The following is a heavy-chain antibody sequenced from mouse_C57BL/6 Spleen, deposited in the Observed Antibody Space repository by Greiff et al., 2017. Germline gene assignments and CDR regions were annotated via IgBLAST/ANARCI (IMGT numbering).Heavy chain of an antibody. CDR1: GYTFTDYY. V-gene: IGHV1-26*01. Sequence: VQLQQSGPELVKPGASVKISCKASGYTFTDYYMNWVKQSHGKSLEWIGDINPNNGGTSYNQKFKGKATLTVDKSSSTAYMELRSLQSEDSAVYYCARGDVYDGYYVAFDYWGQGTTLTVSS. CDR2: INPNNGGT. CDR3: ARGDVYDGYYVAFDY. D-gene: IGHD2-3*01. J-gene: IGHJ2*01.